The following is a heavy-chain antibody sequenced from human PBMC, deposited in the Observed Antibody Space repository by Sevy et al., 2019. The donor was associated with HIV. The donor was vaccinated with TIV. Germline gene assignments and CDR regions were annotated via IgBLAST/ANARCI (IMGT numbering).Heavy chain of an antibody. CDR1: GFTFSSYW. D-gene: IGHD2-15*01. CDR3: ARVRDRYCSGGSCYYGYFFDY. J-gene: IGHJ4*02. CDR2: ISDRSDTI. Sequence: GGSLRLSCAASGFTFSSYWMSWVRQAPGKGLEWVSYISDRSDTISYADSVKGRFTISRDNAKNALYLQMSSLRGEDTAVYYCARVRDRYCSGGSCYYGYFFDYWGQGTLVTVSS. V-gene: IGHV3-48*01.